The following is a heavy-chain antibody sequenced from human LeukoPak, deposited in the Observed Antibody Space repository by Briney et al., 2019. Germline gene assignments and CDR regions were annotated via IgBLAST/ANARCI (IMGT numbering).Heavy chain of an antibody. J-gene: IGHJ3*02. D-gene: IGHD2-2*01. CDR2: ISYDGSNK. V-gene: IGHV3-30*18. CDR3: AKVPAAMRAFDI. Sequence: GGSLRLSCAASGFTSSSYGMHWVRQAPGKGLEWVAVISYDGSNKYYADSVKGRFTISRDNSKNTLYLQMNSLRAEDTAVYYCAKVPAAMRAFDIWGQGTMVTVSS. CDR1: GFTSSSYG.